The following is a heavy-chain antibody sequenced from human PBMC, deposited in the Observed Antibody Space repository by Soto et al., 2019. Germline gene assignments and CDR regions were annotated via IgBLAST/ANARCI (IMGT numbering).Heavy chain of an antibody. CDR1: GFTFTRSA. V-gene: IGHV3-23*01. D-gene: IGHD3-22*01. J-gene: IGHJ4*02. CDR2: ISDDGGAT. CDR3: AHGKGHDSSGYYHPVADY. Sequence: EVQLLESGGELVQPGGSLRLSCVASGFTFTRSAMTWVRQAPGQGLGWVSGISDDGGATYYADSVKGRFTISRDTSENTLFLLMNSLRAEDTAVYYCAHGKGHDSSGYYHPVADYWGQGTLVTVSS.